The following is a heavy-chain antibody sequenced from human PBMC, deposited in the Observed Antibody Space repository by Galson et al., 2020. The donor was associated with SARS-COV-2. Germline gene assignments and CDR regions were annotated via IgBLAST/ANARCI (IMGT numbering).Heavy chain of an antibody. CDR1: GFTFNRFA. V-gene: IGHV3-30*04. CDR3: ARDRTWERLPEYYFDY. D-gene: IGHD1-26*01. CDR2: ISYDGSNI. Sequence: GGSLRLSCAASGFTFNRFAMHWVRQAPGKGLEWVAIISYDGSNIYGDSVKGRFTISRDNSQTTLYLQMNSLRAEDTAVYYCARDRTWERLPEYYFDYWGQGTLVTVSS. J-gene: IGHJ4*02.